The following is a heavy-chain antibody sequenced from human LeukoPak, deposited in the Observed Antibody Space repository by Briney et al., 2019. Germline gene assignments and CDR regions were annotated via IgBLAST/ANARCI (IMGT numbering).Heavy chain of an antibody. J-gene: IGHJ6*03. Sequence: GGSLRLSCAASGFTFISYWMHWVRQAPGKGLVWVSRINGYGSSTDFADSVKGRFTISRDNAKNTLYLQMNSLRAEDTAVYYCARLYEAGILYYYYYMDVWGKGSTVTVSS. D-gene: IGHD1-1*01. CDR2: INGYGSST. CDR1: GFTFISYW. CDR3: ARLYEAGILYYYYYMDV. V-gene: IGHV3-74*01.